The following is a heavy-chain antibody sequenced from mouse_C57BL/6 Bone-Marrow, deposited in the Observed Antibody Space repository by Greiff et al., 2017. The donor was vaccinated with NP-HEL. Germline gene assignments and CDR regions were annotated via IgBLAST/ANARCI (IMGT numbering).Heavy chain of an antibody. J-gene: IGHJ1*03. CDR2: SSSGSSTI. V-gene: IGHV5-17*01. D-gene: IGHD1-1*01. CDR1: GFTFSDYG. Sequence: DVMLVESGGGLVKPGGSLKLSCAASGFTFSDYGMHWVRQAPEKGLEWVEYSSSGSSTIDYADTVKGRFTISRDNAKNTLFLQMTSLRSEDTAMYYCARTVVAPYWYFDVWGTGTTVTVSS. CDR3: ARTVVAPYWYFDV.